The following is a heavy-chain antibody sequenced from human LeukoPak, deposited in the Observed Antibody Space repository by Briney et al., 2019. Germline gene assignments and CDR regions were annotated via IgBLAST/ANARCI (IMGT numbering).Heavy chain of an antibody. J-gene: IGHJ4*02. CDR1: GFTFRSYN. D-gene: IGHD4-17*01. V-gene: IGHV3-48*02. CDR3: ATNYGDYAAY. Sequence: GGSLRLSCAASGFTFRSYNMSWVRQAPGKGLECVSYISSTSSAIYYADSVKGRFTISRDNAKNSLYLQMNSLRDEDTALYYCATNYGDYAAYWGQGTLVTVSS. CDR2: ISSTSSAI.